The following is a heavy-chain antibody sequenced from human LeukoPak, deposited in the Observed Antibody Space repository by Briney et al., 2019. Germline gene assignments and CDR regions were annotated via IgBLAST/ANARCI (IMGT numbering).Heavy chain of an antibody. CDR1: GGSMTSYY. CDR3: ARVLGGDGYNPGWFDP. V-gene: IGHV4-59*08. Sequence: SETLSLTCSVSGGSMTSYYWIWLRQPPGKGLEWIGYIYYSGSSTYHPSLKSRVTISVDTSKNQFSLKLSSLTAADTAVYYCARVLGGDGYNPGWFDPWGQGTLVTVSS. D-gene: IGHD5-24*01. J-gene: IGHJ5*02. CDR2: IYYSGSS.